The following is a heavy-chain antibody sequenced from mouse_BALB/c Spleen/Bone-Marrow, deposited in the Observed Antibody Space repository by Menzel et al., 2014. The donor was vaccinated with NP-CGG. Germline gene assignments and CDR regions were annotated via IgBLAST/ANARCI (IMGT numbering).Heavy chain of an antibody. J-gene: IGHJ2*01. D-gene: IGHD2-2*01. CDR3: ARNYYGYGGYFDY. CDR1: GFTFSSNG. Sequence: VQLKESGGGLVKPGGSLKLSCAASGFTFSSNGMSWVRQTPEKRLEWVATISGGGNYTYYPDSVKGRFTISRDNAKNNLYLQMSSLRSEDTALYYCARNYYGYGGYFDYWGQGTTLTVSS. V-gene: IGHV5-9-2*01. CDR2: ISGGGNYT.